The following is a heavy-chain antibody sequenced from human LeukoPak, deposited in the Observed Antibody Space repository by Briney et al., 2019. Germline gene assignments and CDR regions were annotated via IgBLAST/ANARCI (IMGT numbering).Heavy chain of an antibody. Sequence: PSETLSLTCTVSGGSISSSSYYWGWIRQPPGKGLEWIGDIYNSGSTSYNPSLKSRVTISVDTSKNQFSLELTSVTAADTAVYFCARRRAAELDPWGQGTLVTVSS. CDR2: IYNSGST. V-gene: IGHV4-61*05. CDR1: GGSISSSSYY. D-gene: IGHD6-13*01. J-gene: IGHJ5*02. CDR3: ARRRAAELDP.